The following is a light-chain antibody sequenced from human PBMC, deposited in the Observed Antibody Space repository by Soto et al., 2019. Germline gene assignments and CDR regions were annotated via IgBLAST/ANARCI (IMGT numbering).Light chain of an antibody. V-gene: IGLV2-11*01. CDR2: DVT. Sequence: QSALTQPRSLSGSPGQSVTLSCAGTSSNIGVYNFVSWYQHHPGKAPKLIIYDVTKRPSGVPDRFSGSKSGNTASLTISGLQADDEADYYCCSHAGSQPQFGGGTKVTVL. CDR1: SSNIGVYNF. J-gene: IGLJ3*02. CDR3: CSHAGSQPQ.